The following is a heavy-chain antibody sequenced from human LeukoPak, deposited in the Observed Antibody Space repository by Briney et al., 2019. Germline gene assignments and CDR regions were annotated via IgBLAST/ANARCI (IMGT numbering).Heavy chain of an antibody. Sequence: PSETLSLTCTVSGGSISSFYWSWIRQPPGKRLEWIGYIYYRGSPNYNPSLKSRVTISVDTSKNQFSLKLSSVTAADTAVYYCARTLIAAAAYGRMGYYYYYMDVWGKGTTVTVSS. CDR2: IYYRGSP. CDR1: GGSISSFY. V-gene: IGHV4-59*12. J-gene: IGHJ6*03. CDR3: ARTLIAAAAYGRMGYYYYYMDV. D-gene: IGHD6-13*01.